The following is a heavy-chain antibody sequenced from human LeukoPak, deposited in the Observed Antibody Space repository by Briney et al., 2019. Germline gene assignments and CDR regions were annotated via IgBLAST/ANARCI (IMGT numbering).Heavy chain of an antibody. CDR3: ARGDGYNFFDY. CDR1: GFSVTNNY. V-gene: IGHV3-53*01. CDR2: FYVGGAT. D-gene: IGHD5-24*01. Sequence: PGGSLRLSCAVSGFSVTNNYMSWVRQAPGKGLEWDSVFYVGGATYYADSVKGRFTISRDNSENTLYLQMKSLRAEDTAVYYCARGDGYNFFDYWGQGTLVTVSS. J-gene: IGHJ4*02.